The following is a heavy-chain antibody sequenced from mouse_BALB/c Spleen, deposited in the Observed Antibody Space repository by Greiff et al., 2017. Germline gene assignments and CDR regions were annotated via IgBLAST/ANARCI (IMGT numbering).Heavy chain of an antibody. D-gene: IGHD2-14*01. CDR3: ARLGYFAY. CDR2: INPSSGYT. V-gene: IGHV1-4*02. Sequence: QVQLQQSAAELARPGASVKMSCKASGYTFTSYTMHWVKQRPGQGLEWIGYINPSSGYTEYNQKFKDKTTLTADKSSSTAYMRLSSLTSEDSAVYYCARLGYFAYWGQGTLVTVSA. CDR1: GYTFTSYT. J-gene: IGHJ3*01.